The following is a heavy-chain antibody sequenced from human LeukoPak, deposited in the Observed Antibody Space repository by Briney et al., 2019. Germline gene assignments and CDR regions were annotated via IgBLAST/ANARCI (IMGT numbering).Heavy chain of an antibody. CDR1: GFTFSSYG. J-gene: IGHJ6*04. Sequence: GGSLRLSCAASGFTFSSYGMSWVRQAPGKGLEWVSYISSRGSTIYYADSVKGRFTISRDNAKTSLYLQMNSLRAEDTAVYYCAELGITMIGGVWGKGTTVTISS. CDR2: ISSRGSTI. CDR3: AELGITMIGGV. V-gene: IGHV3-48*04. D-gene: IGHD3-10*02.